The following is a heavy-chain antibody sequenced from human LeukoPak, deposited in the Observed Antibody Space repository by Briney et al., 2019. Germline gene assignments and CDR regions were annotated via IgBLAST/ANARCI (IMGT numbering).Heavy chain of an antibody. Sequence: GGSLRLSCAASGFSFSSYAMSWVRQAPGKGQEWVSAISGSGGSTYYADSVKGRFTISRDNSKNTLYLQMNSLRAGDTAVYYCAKSGYSYGYADYWGQGTLVTVSS. J-gene: IGHJ4*02. D-gene: IGHD5-18*01. CDR1: GFSFSSYA. CDR3: AKSGYSYGYADY. CDR2: ISGSGGST. V-gene: IGHV3-23*01.